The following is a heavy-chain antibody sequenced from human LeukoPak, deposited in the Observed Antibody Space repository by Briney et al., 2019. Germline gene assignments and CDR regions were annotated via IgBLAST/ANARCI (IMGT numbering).Heavy chain of an antibody. V-gene: IGHV1-18*01. CDR3: ARRAKDYYDSSGYSY. D-gene: IGHD3-22*01. CDR2: ISAYNGNT. Sequence: ASVKVSCKAPGYTFTSYGISWVRQAPGQGLEWMGWISAYNGNTNYAQKLQGRVTMTTDTSTSAAYMELRSLRSDDTAVYYCARRAKDYYDSSGYSYWGQGTLVTVSS. CDR1: GYTFTSYG. J-gene: IGHJ4*02.